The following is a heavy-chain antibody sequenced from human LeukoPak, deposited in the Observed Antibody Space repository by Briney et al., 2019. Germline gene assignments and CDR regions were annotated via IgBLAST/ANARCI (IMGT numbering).Heavy chain of an antibody. D-gene: IGHD6-13*01. CDR3: ARAARGIIAAAGFPRYYYYGMDV. CDR1: GGSISSGDYY. V-gene: IGHV4-61*08. CDR2: IYYSGST. J-gene: IGHJ6*02. Sequence: SQTLSLTCTVSGGSISSGDYYWSWIRQPPGKGLEWIGYIYYSGSTNYNPSLKSRVTISVDTSKNQFSLKLSSVTAADTAVYYCARAARGIIAAAGFPRYYYYGMDVWGQGTTVTVSS.